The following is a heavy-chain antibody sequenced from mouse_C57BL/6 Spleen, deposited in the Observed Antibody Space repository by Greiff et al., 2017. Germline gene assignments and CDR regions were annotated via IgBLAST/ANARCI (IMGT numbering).Heavy chain of an antibody. CDR3: TRVTTVALNFDY. V-gene: IGHV5-9-1*02. Sequence: EVKLMESGEGLVKPGGSLKLSCAASGFTFSSYAMSWVRQTPEKRLEWVAYISSGGDYIYYADTVKGRFTISRDNARNTLYLQMSSLKSEDTAMYYCTRVTTVALNFDYWGQGTTLTVSS. D-gene: IGHD1-1*01. J-gene: IGHJ2*01. CDR2: ISSGGDYI. CDR1: GFTFSSYA.